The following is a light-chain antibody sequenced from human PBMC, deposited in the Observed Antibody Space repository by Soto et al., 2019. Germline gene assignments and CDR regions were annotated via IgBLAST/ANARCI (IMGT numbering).Light chain of an antibody. CDR1: QNINNW. V-gene: IGKV1-5*01. CDR3: QQSYSTPYT. CDR2: DAS. J-gene: IGKJ2*01. Sequence: DFQMTQSPSTLSASVGDRVTITCRASQNINNWVAWYQQKPGKAPKFLIYDASTLQRGVSSRFSGSGFGTEFSLTISSLQPENFATYYCQQSYSTPYTFGQGTKLEIK.